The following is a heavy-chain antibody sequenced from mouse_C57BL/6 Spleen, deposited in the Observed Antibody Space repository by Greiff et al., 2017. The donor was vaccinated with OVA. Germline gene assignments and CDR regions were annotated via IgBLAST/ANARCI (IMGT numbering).Heavy chain of an antibody. J-gene: IGHJ2*01. D-gene: IGHD2-5*01. CDR3: ARPGAYYSNYDY. CDR1: GYTFTSYW. Sequence: QVQLQQPGAELVRPGSSVKLSCKASGYTFTSYWMHWVKQRPRQGLEWIGNIDPSDSENHYNQKFKDKATLTVEKSSSTAYMQLSSLTSEDSAVYCCARPGAYYSNYDYWGQGTTLTVSS. V-gene: IGHV1-52*01. CDR2: IDPSDSEN.